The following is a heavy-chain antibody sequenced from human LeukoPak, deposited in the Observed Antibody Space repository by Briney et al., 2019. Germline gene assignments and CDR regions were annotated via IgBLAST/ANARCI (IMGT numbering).Heavy chain of an antibody. J-gene: IGHJ6*03. CDR2: ISSSGSTI. CDR1: GFTFSSYE. Sequence: GRSLRLSCAASGFTFSSYEMNWVRQAPGRGLECVLYISSSGSTIYYADSLKGRFTISRDNAKNSLYLQMNSLRSDDKAVYYCARSSITMVRGVIKSTTSWYHYYNMDVWGKGTTVTVSS. V-gene: IGHV3-48*03. D-gene: IGHD3-10*01. CDR3: ARSSITMVRGVIKSTTSWYHYYNMDV.